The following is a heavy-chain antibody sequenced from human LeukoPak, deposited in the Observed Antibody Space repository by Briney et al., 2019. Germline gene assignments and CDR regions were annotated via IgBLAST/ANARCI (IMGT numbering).Heavy chain of an antibody. CDR2: IYYSGST. CDR1: GGSISSGDYY. J-gene: IGHJ4*02. D-gene: IGHD4-17*01. V-gene: IGHV4-30-4*01. Sequence: SETLSLTCTVSGGSISSGDYYWSWIRQPPGTGLEWIGYIYYSGSTYYNPSLKRRVTISVDTSKNQFSLKLSSVTAADTAVYYCARETTVTNNFDYWGQGTLVTVSS. CDR3: ARETTVTNNFDY.